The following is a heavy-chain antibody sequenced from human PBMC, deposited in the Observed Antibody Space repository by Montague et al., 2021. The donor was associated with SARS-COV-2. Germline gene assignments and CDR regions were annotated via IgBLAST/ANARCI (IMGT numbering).Heavy chain of an antibody. D-gene: IGHD3/OR15-3a*01. CDR2: INHSGYT. CDR3: ASAPRYSFDFWAY. Sequence: SETLSLTCAVYGASSSNYYWSWIRQSPGKGLEWVGEINHSGYTDYNPSLESRLTISLDSSKKQFSLKMTSVTAADTAIYYCASAPRYSFDFWAYWGQGTLVSVSS. J-gene: IGHJ4*02. V-gene: IGHV4-34*01. CDR1: GASSSNYY.